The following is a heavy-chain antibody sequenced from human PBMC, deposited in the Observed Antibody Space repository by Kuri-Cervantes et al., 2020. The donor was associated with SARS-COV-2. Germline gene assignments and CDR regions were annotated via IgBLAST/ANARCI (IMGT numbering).Heavy chain of an antibody. D-gene: IGHD7-27*01. CDR1: GFTFRSCW. Sequence: GESLKISCAASGFTFRSCWMSWVRQVPGKGLEWVSYISSSSSTIYYADSVKGRFTISRDNAKNSLYLQMNSLRAEDTAVYYCARESGVDWGSDAFDIWGQGTMVTVSS. CDR2: ISSSSSTI. V-gene: IGHV3-48*01. CDR3: ARESGVDWGSDAFDI. J-gene: IGHJ3*02.